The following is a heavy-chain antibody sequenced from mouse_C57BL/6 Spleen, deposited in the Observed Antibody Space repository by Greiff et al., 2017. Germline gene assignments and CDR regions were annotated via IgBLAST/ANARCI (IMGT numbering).Heavy chain of an antibody. J-gene: IGHJ3*01. CDR3: AASSYDGYYLREAY. D-gene: IGHD2-3*01. CDR1: GYTFTSYW. CDR2: IDPSDSET. V-gene: IGHV1-52*01. Sequence: VQLQQPGAELVRPGSSVKLSCKASGYTFTSYWMHWVKQRPIQGLEWIGNIDPSDSETHYNQKFKDKATLTVDKSSSTAYMQLSSLTSEDSAVYYCAASSYDGYYLREAYWGQGTLVTVSA.